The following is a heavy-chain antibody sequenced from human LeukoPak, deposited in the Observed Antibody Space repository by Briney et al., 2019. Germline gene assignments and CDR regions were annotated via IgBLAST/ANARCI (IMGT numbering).Heavy chain of an antibody. Sequence: PGGSLRLSCAASGXTFSSYEMKWVRQAPGKGLQWVSYISSSGSTIYYADSVKGRFTISRDNAKNSLYLQMNSLRVEDTAVYYCARAIGDFGRYGVDVWGQGTTITVFS. J-gene: IGHJ6*02. D-gene: IGHD4-17*01. V-gene: IGHV3-48*03. CDR3: ARAIGDFGRYGVDV. CDR2: ISSSGSTI. CDR1: GXTFSSYE.